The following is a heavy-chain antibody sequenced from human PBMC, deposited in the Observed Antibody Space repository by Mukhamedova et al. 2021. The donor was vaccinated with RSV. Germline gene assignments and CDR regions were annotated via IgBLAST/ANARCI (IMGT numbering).Heavy chain of an antibody. D-gene: IGHD3-10*01. CDR3: ARLRNYYGSGSYRVRLAYFDY. Sequence: SRVTISVDTSKNQFSLKLSSVTAADTAVYYCARLRNYYGSGSYRVRLAYFDYWGQGTLVTVSS. V-gene: IGHV4-34*01. J-gene: IGHJ4*02.